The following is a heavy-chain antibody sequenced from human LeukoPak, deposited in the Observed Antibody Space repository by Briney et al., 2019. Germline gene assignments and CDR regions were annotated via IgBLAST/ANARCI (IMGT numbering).Heavy chain of an antibody. CDR1: GFTFSSYS. Sequence: GGSLRLSCAASGFTFSSYSMNWVRQAPGKGLEWVSSISSSSSYIYYADSVKGRFTISRHNSKNTLYLQMNSLRAEDTAVYYCASAGYASWFDPWGQGTLVTVSS. J-gene: IGHJ5*02. CDR3: ASAGYASWFDP. CDR2: ISSSSSYI. V-gene: IGHV3-21*04. D-gene: IGHD3-16*01.